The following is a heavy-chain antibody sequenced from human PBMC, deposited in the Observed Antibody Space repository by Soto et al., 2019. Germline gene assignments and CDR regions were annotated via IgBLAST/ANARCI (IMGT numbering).Heavy chain of an antibody. CDR3: ARDKRLGIFGEQQERWGYYYYGMDV. CDR2: IYYSGST. Sequence: TLSLTCTVSGGSISSGGYYWSWIRQHPGKGLEWIGYIYYSGSTYYNPSLKSRVTISVDTSKNQFSLKLSSVTAADTAVYYCARDKRLGIFGEQQERWGYYYYGMDVWGQGTTVTVS. CDR1: GGSISSGGYY. D-gene: IGHD3-10*01. V-gene: IGHV4-31*03. J-gene: IGHJ6*02.